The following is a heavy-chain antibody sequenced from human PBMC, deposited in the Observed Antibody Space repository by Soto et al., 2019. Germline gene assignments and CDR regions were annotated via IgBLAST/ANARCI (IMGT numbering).Heavy chain of an antibody. V-gene: IGHV3-9*01. J-gene: IGHJ6*02. CDR3: AKDMAYGSGSYFGLGYYYGMDV. CDR1: GFTFDDYA. CDR2: ISWNSGSI. Sequence: GGSLRLSCAASGFTFDDYAMHWVRQAPGKGLGWVSGISWNSGSIGYADSVKGRFTISRDNAKNSLYLQMNSLRAEDTALYYCAKDMAYGSGSYFGLGYYYGMDVWGQGTTVTVSS. D-gene: IGHD3-10*01.